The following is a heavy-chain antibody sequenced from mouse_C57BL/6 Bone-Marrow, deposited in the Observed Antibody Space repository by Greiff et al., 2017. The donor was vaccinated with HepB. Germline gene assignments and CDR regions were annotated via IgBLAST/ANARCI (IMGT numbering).Heavy chain of an antibody. D-gene: IGHD2-4*01. CDR1: GYTFTDYE. V-gene: IGHV1-15*01. J-gene: IGHJ2*01. CDR2: IDPETGGT. Sequence: VQLVESGAELVRPGASVTLSCKASGYTFTDYEMHWVKQTPVHGLEWIGAIDPETGGTAYNQKFKGKAILTADNSSSTAYMELRSLTSEDSAVYYCTRWDYDYDYWGQGTTLTVS. CDR3: TRWDYDYDY.